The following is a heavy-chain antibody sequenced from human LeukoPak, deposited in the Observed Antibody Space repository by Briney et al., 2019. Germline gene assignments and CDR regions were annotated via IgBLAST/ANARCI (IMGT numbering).Heavy chain of an antibody. CDR3: ARDPGSSSWFRGGGMDV. CDR2: ISAYNGYT. Sequence: GASVKVSCKASGYTFTSYGISWVRQAPGQGLEWMGWISAYNGYTNYAQKLQGRVTMTTDTSTSTAYMELRSLRSDDTAVYYCARDPGSSSWFRGGGMDVWGQGTTVTVSS. V-gene: IGHV1-18*01. CDR1: GYTFTSYG. D-gene: IGHD6-13*01. J-gene: IGHJ6*02.